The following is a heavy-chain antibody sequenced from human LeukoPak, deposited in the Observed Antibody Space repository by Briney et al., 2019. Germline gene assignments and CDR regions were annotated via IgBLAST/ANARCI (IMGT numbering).Heavy chain of an antibody. J-gene: IGHJ3*02. V-gene: IGHV4-59*08. CDR3: ARLGGYPLSAFDI. D-gene: IGHD3-22*01. Sequence: SETLSLTCTVSGGSVSSYYWSWIRQPPGKGLEWIAYIYKSESINYNPSLKSRVTISLDTSKNQFSLELSSVTAADTAVYYCARLGGYPLSAFDILGQGTVITVSS. CDR1: GGSVSSYY. CDR2: IYKSESI.